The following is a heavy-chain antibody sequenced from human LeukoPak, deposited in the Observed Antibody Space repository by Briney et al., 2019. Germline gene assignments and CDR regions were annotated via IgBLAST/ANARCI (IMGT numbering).Heavy chain of an antibody. CDR2: ISSSSSYI. Sequence: GGSLRLSCAASGFTVSSSYMTWVRQAPGKGLEWVSSISSSSSYIYYADSVKGRFTISRDNAKNSLYLQMNSLRAEDTAVYYCARVRGGYGMDVWGQGTAVTVSS. V-gene: IGHV3-21*01. D-gene: IGHD3-16*01. J-gene: IGHJ6*02. CDR3: ARVRGGYGMDV. CDR1: GFTVSSSY.